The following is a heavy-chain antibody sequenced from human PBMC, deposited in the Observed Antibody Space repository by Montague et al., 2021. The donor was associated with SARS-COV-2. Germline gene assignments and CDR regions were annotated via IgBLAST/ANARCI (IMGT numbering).Heavy chain of an antibody. Sequence: SLRLSCAASGFTLSYYEMDWVRQAPGKGLEWVSYISGSAGTIYYADSVKGRFTISRDNAKNSLYLRMNSLRAEDTAVYYCARAKNDYTWNDWYFYGMDVWGQGTTVTVSS. V-gene: IGHV3-48*03. CDR2: ISGSAGTI. CDR3: ARAKNDYTWNDWYFYGMDV. J-gene: IGHJ6*02. D-gene: IGHD1-1*01. CDR1: GFTLSYYE.